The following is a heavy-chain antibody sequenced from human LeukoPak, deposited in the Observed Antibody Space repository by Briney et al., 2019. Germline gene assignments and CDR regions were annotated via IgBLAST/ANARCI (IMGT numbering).Heavy chain of an antibody. CDR3: ARAFVPMNAFDI. D-gene: IGHD6-6*01. CDR1: GGTFSSYA. Sequence: GASVKVSCKASGGTFSSYAISWVRQAPGQGLEWMGRIIPILGIANYAQKFQGRVTITADKSTSTAYMELSSLRSEDTAVYYCARAFVPMNAFDIWGQGTMVTVSS. CDR2: IIPILGIA. V-gene: IGHV1-69*04. J-gene: IGHJ3*02.